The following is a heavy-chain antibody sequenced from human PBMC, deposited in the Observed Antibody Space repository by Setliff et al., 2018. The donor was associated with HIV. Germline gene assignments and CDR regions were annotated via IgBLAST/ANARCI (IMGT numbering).Heavy chain of an antibody. V-gene: IGHV1-2*02. CDR2: INPNSGGT. CDR1: GYTFTGYY. Sequence: ASVKVSCKASGYTFTGYYMHWVRQAPGQGLEWMGWINPNSGGTNYAQKFQGRVTMTRDTSISTVYMELSSLRADDTAVYYCARCMTMTGNWFDPWGQGTLVTVSS. CDR3: ARCMTMTGNWFDP. J-gene: IGHJ5*02. D-gene: IGHD3-22*01.